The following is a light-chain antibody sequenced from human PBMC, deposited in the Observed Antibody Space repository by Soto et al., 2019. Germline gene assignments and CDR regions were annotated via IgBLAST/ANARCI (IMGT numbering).Light chain of an antibody. CDR1: QTVSSSY. Sequence: EIVLTQSPGTLSLSPGERATLSCRASQTVSSSYLAWYQQKPGQAPTLLIYGASSRATGIPDRFSGSGSGTDFTLTISRLEPEDFAVYYCQQYGSSPYTFRQGTKLEIK. CDR2: GAS. J-gene: IGKJ2*01. V-gene: IGKV3-20*01. CDR3: QQYGSSPYT.